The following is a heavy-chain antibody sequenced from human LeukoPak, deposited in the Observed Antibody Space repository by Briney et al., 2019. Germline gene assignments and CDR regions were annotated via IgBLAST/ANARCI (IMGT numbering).Heavy chain of an antibody. D-gene: IGHD2-2*01. V-gene: IGHV4-34*01. J-gene: IGHJ4*02. CDR1: GGSFSGYY. Sequence: SETLSLTCAVYGGSFSGYYWSWIRQPPGKGLELIGEINHSGSTNYNPSLKSRVTISVDTSKNQFSLKLSSVTAADTAVYYCARGPRRGSTSCPSDYWGQGTLVTVSS. CDR3: ARGPRRGSTSCPSDY. CDR2: INHSGST.